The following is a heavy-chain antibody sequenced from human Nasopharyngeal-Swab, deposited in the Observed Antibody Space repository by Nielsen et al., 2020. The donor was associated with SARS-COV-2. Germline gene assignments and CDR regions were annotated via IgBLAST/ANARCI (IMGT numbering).Heavy chain of an antibody. CDR3: ARDPTSIVVVTAIPGGFDY. Sequence: VSQAPVKGLEWGSYISSSGSTIYYADSVKGRFTISRDNAKNSLYLQMNSLRAEDTAVYYCARDPTSIVVVTAIPGGFDYWGQGTLVTVSS. D-gene: IGHD2-21*02. CDR2: ISSSGSTI. J-gene: IGHJ4*02. V-gene: IGHV3-48*03.